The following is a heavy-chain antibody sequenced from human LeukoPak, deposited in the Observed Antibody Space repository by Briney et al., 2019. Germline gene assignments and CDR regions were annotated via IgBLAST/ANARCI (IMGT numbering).Heavy chain of an antibody. V-gene: IGHV3-30*18. CDR1: GFTFSSYG. Sequence: GSLRLSCAASGFTFSSYGMHWVRQAPGKGLEWVAVISYDGSNEYYADSVKGRFTISRDNSKNTLYLQMNSLRAEDTAVYYCAKEDDYSNYEEDYWGQGTLVTVSS. CDR3: AKEDDYSNYEEDY. J-gene: IGHJ4*02. D-gene: IGHD4-11*01. CDR2: ISYDGSNE.